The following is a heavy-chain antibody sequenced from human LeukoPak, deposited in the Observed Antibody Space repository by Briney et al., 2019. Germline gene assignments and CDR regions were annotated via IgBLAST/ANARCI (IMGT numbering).Heavy chain of an antibody. CDR2: ITSSGDGT. CDR1: GFTFSIYA. CDR3: AKDRPNYYGGNGHYYRRDGDY. Sequence: GGSLRLSCAASGFTFSIYAMSWVRQAPGQGLQWVSSITSSGDGTPYADSVQGRFTISRDNSENMLYRHINSLRVEDTAVYFCAKDRPNYYGGNGHYYRRDGDYWGQGTLVTVSS. J-gene: IGHJ4*02. D-gene: IGHD3-22*01. V-gene: IGHV3-23*01.